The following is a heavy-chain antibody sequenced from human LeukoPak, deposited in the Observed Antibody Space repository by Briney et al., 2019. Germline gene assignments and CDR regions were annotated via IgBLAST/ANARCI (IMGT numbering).Heavy chain of an antibody. CDR1: GYTFTGYY. CDR2: MNSNNGDT. CDR3: ARPPGGYGSIF. V-gene: IGHV1-8*02. J-gene: IGHJ4*02. Sequence: ASVKVSCKASGYTFTGYYMHWVRQATGQGLEWMGWMNSNNGDTGYAQQFQGRVTMTRNTSTSTAYMELSSLRSEDTAVYYCARPPGGYGSIFWGQGTLVTVSS. D-gene: IGHD3-10*01.